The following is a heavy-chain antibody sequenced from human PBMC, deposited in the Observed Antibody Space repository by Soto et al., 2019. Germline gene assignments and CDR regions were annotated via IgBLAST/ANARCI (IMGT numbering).Heavy chain of an antibody. CDR1: GFTFDDYA. CDR3: EKEKGDLEPINSSKGMAV. V-gene: IGHV3-9*01. J-gene: IGHJ6*02. CDR2: ISWNSGSI. Sequence: EVQLVESGGGLVQPGRSLRLSCAASGFTFDDYAMHWVRQAPGKGLEWVSGISWNSGSIGYADSVKGRFTISRDNAKTSWYRKRNSLRAEARACYYCEKEKGDLEPINSSKGMAVWGQGPTFTVSS. D-gene: IGHD1-1*01.